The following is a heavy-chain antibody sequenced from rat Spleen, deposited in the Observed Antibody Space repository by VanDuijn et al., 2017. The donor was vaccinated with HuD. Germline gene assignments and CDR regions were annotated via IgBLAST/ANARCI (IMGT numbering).Heavy chain of an antibody. V-gene: IGHV5-29*01. CDR2: ISDDGRRI. CDR1: GFTFSNYG. D-gene: IGHD1-6*01. CDR3: AREGSGLDYYYAGGFDY. J-gene: IGHJ2*01. Sequence: EVQLVESGGGLVQPGRSLQLSCPASGFTFSNYGMAWVRQAPTKGLEWVATISDDGRRIYYRDSVKGRLIISRDNAKSTLYLQMDSLKSEDTATYYCAREGSGLDYYYAGGFDYWGQGVMVTVSS.